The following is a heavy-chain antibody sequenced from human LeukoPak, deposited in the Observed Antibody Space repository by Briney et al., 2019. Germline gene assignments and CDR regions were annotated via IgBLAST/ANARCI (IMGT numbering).Heavy chain of an antibody. J-gene: IGHJ5*02. CDR1: GYTFTRYH. D-gene: IGHD6-19*01. V-gene: IGHV1-46*01. CDR3: ARSVYTIIAVAEGATNWFDP. CDR2: INPSGGST. Sequence: ASVKVSCKASGYTFTRYHMHWLRQVPGQGLEWMGIINPSGGSTRYAQKFQGRVTMTRDTSTSTVYMEVSSLRSEDTAVYYCARSVYTIIAVAEGATNWFDPWGQGTLVTVSS.